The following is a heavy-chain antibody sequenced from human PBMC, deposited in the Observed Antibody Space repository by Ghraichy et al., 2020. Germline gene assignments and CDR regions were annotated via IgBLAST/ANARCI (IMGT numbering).Heavy chain of an antibody. CDR3: ARGRSSSWPLIDY. Sequence: GGSLRLSCAASGFTFSSYGMHWVRQAPGKGLEWVAVIWYDGSNKYYADSVKGRFTISRDNSKNTLYLQMNSLRAEDTAVYYCARGRSSSWPLIDYWGQGTLVTVSS. J-gene: IGHJ4*02. CDR2: IWYDGSNK. CDR1: GFTFSSYG. D-gene: IGHD6-13*01. V-gene: IGHV3-33*01.